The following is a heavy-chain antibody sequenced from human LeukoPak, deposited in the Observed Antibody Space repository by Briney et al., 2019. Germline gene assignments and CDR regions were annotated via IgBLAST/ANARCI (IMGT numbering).Heavy chain of an antibody. Sequence: SETLSLTCTVSGCSISSYYWSWIRQPPGKGLEGIGYIYYSGSTNYNPSLKSRVIISVDTSKNQFSLKLSSVTAADTAVYYCARHLRRNYYYGSGSRKGYWYFDLWGRGTLVTVSS. CDR1: GCSISSYY. CDR2: IYYSGST. V-gene: IGHV4-59*08. J-gene: IGHJ2*01. CDR3: ARHLRRNYYYGSGSRKGYWYFDL. D-gene: IGHD3-10*01.